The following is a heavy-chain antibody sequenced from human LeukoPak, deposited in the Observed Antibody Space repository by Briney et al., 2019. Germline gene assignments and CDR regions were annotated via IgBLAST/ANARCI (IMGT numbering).Heavy chain of an antibody. CDR3: ISGFCSSASCYA. CDR1: GFTFTNSW. V-gene: IGHV3-15*01. CDR2: IRRKTDGGTA. Sequence: GGVLRLSCETSGFTFTNSWMSWVRPAPGEGVGGGGRIRRKTDGGTADYAAPVMGRFTISRDDSNNTLYLQMNSLKTEDTAVYYCISGFCSSASCYAWGRGTLVIVSS. J-gene: IGHJ4*02. D-gene: IGHD2-2*01.